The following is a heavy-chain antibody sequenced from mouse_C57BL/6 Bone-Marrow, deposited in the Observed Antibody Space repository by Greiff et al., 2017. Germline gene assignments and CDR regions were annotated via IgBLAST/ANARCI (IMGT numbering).Heavy chain of an antibody. CDR3: ARRVMYYYGSSYDGYGDV. D-gene: IGHD1-1*01. V-gene: IGHV1-7*01. J-gene: IGHJ1*03. CDR1: GYTFTSSW. CDR2: INPSSGYT. Sequence: VQLQQSGAELAKPGASVKLSCKASGYTFTSSWMHWVKQRPGQGLEWIGYINPSSGYTKYNQKFKDKATLTADKSSSTAYMQLSSLTYEDSAVYYCARRVMYYYGSSYDGYGDVWGTGTTVTVSS.